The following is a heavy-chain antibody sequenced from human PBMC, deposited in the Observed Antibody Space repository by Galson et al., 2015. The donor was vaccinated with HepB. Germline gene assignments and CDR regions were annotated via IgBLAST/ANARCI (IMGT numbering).Heavy chain of an antibody. Sequence: SLRLSCAASGFTFSDDYVSWLRQAPGKGLEWVSCITGSSLYTKYADSVKGRFTISRDNAKNSLYLQMNSLGPEDTAVYYCARTPLYGSGLNWFDPWGQGTLVTVSS. CDR3: ARTPLYGSGLNWFDP. J-gene: IGHJ5*02. CDR2: ITGSSLYT. CDR1: GFTFSDDY. V-gene: IGHV3-11*06. D-gene: IGHD3-10*01.